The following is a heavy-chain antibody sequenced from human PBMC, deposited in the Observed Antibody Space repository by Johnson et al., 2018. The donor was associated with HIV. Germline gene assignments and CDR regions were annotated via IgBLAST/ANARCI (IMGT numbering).Heavy chain of an antibody. CDR1: GFTFTNVW. CDR3: ITEGVRDGYNLAFDI. J-gene: IGHJ3*02. V-gene: IGHV3-15*01. CDR2: LKREPDGETT. D-gene: IGHD5-24*01. Sequence: VQLVESGGGFVQPGGSLRLSCAASGFTFTNVWMSWVRQAPGEGLEWLGRLKREPDGETTDYAAPVKGRFTISKDDSKNTLYLQMNSLKTEDTAVYYCITEGVRDGYNLAFDIWGQGTMVTVSS.